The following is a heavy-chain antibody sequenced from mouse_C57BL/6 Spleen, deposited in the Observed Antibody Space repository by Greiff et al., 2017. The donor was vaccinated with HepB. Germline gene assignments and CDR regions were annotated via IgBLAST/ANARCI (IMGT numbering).Heavy chain of an antibody. CDR2: ISGGGGNT. Sequence: EVHLVESGGGLVKPGGSLKLSCAASGFTFSSYTMSWVRQTPEKRLEWVATISGGGGNTYYPDSVKGRFTISRDNAKNTLYLQMSSLRSEDTALYYCARYYYGSSYDWFAYWGQGTLVTVSA. V-gene: IGHV5-9*01. J-gene: IGHJ3*01. CDR1: GFTFSSYT. D-gene: IGHD1-1*01. CDR3: ARYYYGSSYDWFAY.